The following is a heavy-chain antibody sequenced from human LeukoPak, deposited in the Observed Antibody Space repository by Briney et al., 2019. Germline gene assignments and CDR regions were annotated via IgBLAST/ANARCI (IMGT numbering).Heavy chain of an antibody. Sequence: SETLSLTCAVYGGSFSGYYWSWIRQPPGKGLEWIGEINHSGSTIYNPSLKSRVTISVDTSKNQFSLKLSSVIAADTAVYYCARTGSIAARPPYYFDYWGQGTLVTVSS. CDR1: GGSFSGYY. CDR3: ARTGSIAARPPYYFDY. D-gene: IGHD6-6*01. CDR2: INHSGST. V-gene: IGHV4-34*01. J-gene: IGHJ4*02.